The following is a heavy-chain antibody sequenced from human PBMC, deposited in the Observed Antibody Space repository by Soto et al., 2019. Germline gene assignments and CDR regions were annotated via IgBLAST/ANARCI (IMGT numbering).Heavy chain of an antibody. Sequence: GGSLRLSCAASGFTFSSYAMSWVRQAPGKGLEWVSAISGSGGSTYYADSVKGRFTISRDNSKNTLYLQMNSLRAEDTAVYYCAKEDNWNYISPSYYYYYGMDVWGQGTTVTVSS. D-gene: IGHD1-7*01. V-gene: IGHV3-23*01. J-gene: IGHJ6*02. CDR1: GFTFSSYA. CDR3: AKEDNWNYISPSYYYYYGMDV. CDR2: ISGSGGST.